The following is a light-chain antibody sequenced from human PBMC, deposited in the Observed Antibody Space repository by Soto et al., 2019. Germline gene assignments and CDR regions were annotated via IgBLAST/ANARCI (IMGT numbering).Light chain of an antibody. Sequence: EIVMTQSPATLSVSPGEGATLSCRASQSVSSKLAWYQQKPGQAPRLLIYGASTRATGIPARFSGSGSGTDFTLTISRLEPEDSAVYYCQQFDDSVTFGQGTRLEIK. CDR3: QQFDDSVT. CDR2: GAS. J-gene: IGKJ5*01. V-gene: IGKV3-15*01. CDR1: QSVSSK.